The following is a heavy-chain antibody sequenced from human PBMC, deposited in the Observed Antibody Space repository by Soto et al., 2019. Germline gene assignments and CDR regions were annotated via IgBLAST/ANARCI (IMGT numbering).Heavy chain of an antibody. J-gene: IGHJ6*02. V-gene: IGHV4-31*03. CDR2: IYYSGST. Sequence: TLSLTCTVSGGSISSGGYYWSWIRQHPGKGLEWIGYIYYSGSTYYNPSLKSRVTISVDTSKNQFSLKLSSVTAADMAVYYCARKFDTASGYEPYYYYGMDVWGQGTTVTVSS. CDR3: ARKFDTASGYEPYYYYGMDV. CDR1: GGSISSGGYY. D-gene: IGHD5-12*01.